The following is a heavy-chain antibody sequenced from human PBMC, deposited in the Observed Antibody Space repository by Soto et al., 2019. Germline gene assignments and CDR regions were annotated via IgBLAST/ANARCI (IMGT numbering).Heavy chain of an antibody. D-gene: IGHD6-19*01. J-gene: IGHJ5*02. CDR1: GFTFDDYG. Sequence: GGSLRLSCAASGFTFDDYGMSWVRQAPGKGLEWVSGINWNGGSTGYADSVKGRFTISRDNAKNSLYLQMNSRRAEDTALYHCARDVSSGRYNWFDPWGQGTLVTVSS. V-gene: IGHV3-20*01. CDR2: INWNGGST. CDR3: ARDVSSGRYNWFDP.